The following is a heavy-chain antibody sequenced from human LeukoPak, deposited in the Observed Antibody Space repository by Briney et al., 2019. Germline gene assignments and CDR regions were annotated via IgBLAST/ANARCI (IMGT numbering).Heavy chain of an antibody. J-gene: IGHJ4*02. CDR3: AKGTGPTCYTAEDY. CDR2: ISGSGGTT. D-gene: IGHD2-8*02. V-gene: IGHV3-23*01. CDR1: GFTFNTYA. Sequence: GGSLRLSCAASGFTFNTYAMSWVRQAPGKGLEWVSSISGSGGTTYYAVSVTGRSTISRDNSGNTVFLQMNSLRAEDSARYFCAKGTGPTCYTAEDYWGQGTLVTVSS.